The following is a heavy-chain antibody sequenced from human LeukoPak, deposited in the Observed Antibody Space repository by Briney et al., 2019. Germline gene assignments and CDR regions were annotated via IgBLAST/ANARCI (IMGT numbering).Heavy chain of an antibody. CDR2: IIPILGIA. CDR1: GGTFSSYT. V-gene: IGHV1-69*02. D-gene: IGHD3-10*01. J-gene: IGHJ4*02. CDR3: ARAGETADFDY. Sequence: GASVKVSCKASGGTFSSYTISWVRQAPGQGLEWMGRIIPILGIANYAQKFQGRVTITADKSTSTAYMELSSLRSKDTAVYYCARAGETADFDYWGQGTLVTVSS.